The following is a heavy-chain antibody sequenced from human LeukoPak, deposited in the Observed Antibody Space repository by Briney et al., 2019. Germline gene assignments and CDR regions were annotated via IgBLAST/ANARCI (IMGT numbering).Heavy chain of an antibody. J-gene: IGHJ4*02. V-gene: IGHV4-34*01. CDR1: GGSFSGYY. Sequence: PSETLSLTCAVYGGSFSGYYWSWIRQPPGKGLEWIGEINHSGSTNYNPSLKSRVTMSVDTSKNQFSLKLSSVTAADTAVYYRASFPVGYWGQGTLVTVSS. CDR2: INHSGST. CDR3: ASFPVGY.